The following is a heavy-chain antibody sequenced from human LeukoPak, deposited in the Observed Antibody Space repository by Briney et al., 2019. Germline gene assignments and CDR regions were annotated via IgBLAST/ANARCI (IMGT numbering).Heavy chain of an antibody. J-gene: IGHJ4*02. CDR1: GGPFSGYY. D-gene: IGHD6-19*01. CDR3: ARGRLAVAGHYFDY. V-gene: IGHV4-34*01. Sequence: NPSETLSLTCAVYGGPFSGYYWSWIRQPPGKGLEWIGEINHSGSTNYNPSLKSRVTISVDTSKNQFSLKLSSVTAADTAVYYCARGRLAVAGHYFDYWGQGTLVTVSS. CDR2: INHSGST.